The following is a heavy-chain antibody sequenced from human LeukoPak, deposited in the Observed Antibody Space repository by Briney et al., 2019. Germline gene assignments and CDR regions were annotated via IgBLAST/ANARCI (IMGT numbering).Heavy chain of an antibody. V-gene: IGHV4-59*01. CDR3: ARGSAEDYYDSSGYFDY. CDR2: IYYSGST. J-gene: IGHJ4*02. CDR1: GGSISSYY. Sequence: SETLSLTCTVSGGSISSYYWSWIRQPPGKGLEWIGYIYYSGSTNYNPSLKSRVTISVDTSKNQFSLKLSSVTAADTAVYYCARGSAEDYYDSSGYFDYWGQGTLVTVSS. D-gene: IGHD3-22*01.